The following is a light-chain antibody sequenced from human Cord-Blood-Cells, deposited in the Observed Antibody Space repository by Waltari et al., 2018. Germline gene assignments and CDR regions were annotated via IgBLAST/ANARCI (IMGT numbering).Light chain of an antibody. V-gene: IGLV2-14*01. J-gene: IGLJ3*02. Sequence: QSALPPPAYGSGSPGQSTPISCTGPSSALRGCNYVPWYQQHPGKAPKLMIYEVSNRPSGVSNRFSGSKSGNTASLTISGLQAEDEADYYCSSYTSSSTWVFGGGTKLTVL. CDR2: EVS. CDR3: SSYTSSSTWV. CDR1: SSALRGCNY.